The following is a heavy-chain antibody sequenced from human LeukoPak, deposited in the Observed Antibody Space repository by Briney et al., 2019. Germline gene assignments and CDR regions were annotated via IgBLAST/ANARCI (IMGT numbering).Heavy chain of an antibody. CDR3: ARGGYHHGFDI. V-gene: IGHV3-74*01. Sequence: GGSLRRSCVASGFTFNRYRVHWGRQAKGKGVGWVSRINSEGRDTIYGDSVEGRFTISRDNAKSTVYLQMNSLKAEDTAVYYCARGGYHHGFDIWGQGTMVTVSS. J-gene: IGHJ3*02. CDR1: GFTFNRYR. CDR2: INSEGRDT. D-gene: IGHD2-15*01.